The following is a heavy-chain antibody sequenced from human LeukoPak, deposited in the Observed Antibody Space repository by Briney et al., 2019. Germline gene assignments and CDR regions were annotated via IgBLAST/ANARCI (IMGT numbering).Heavy chain of an antibody. V-gene: IGHV4-4*07. J-gene: IGHJ4*02. D-gene: IGHD3-22*01. CDR3: ARTPIYYFDNSGYYN. CDR1: GGSINNYY. CDR2: IYSSGST. Sequence: PSETLSLTCTVSGGSINNYYWSWIRQPAGKGLEWIGLIYSSGSTSYNPSLKSRVTMSVDTSKKQFSLRLSSVTAADTAVYYCARTPIYYFDNSGYYNWGQGTLDTVSS.